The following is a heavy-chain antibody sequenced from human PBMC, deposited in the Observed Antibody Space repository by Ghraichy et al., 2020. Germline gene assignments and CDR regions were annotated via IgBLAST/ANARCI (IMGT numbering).Heavy chain of an antibody. CDR2: ISSSSNTI. CDR1: GFSFSSYS. Sequence: GESLNISCAASGFSFSSYSMNWVRQAPGKGLEWVSYISSSSNTIYYADSVKGRFTISRDNAKNSLYLQMNSLRDEDTAVYYCARGVSIAAAGTMNARYYYYGMDVWGQGTTVTVSS. CDR3: ARGVSIAAAGTMNARYYYYGMDV. J-gene: IGHJ6*02. D-gene: IGHD6-13*01. V-gene: IGHV3-48*02.